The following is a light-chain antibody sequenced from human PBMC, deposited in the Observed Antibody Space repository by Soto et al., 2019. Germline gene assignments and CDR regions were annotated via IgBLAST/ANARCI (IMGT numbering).Light chain of an antibody. CDR1: QTVSSTY. Sequence: EIVLTQSPVTLSLSPGERATLSCRASQTVSSTYFSWYQQKPGQAPRLLIYGGSRRATGVPDRFSGGGSGTDFTLTISRLEPEDFAVYYCQQYGSSPRTFGQGTKVDIK. J-gene: IGKJ1*01. CDR3: QQYGSSPRT. CDR2: GGS. V-gene: IGKV3-20*01.